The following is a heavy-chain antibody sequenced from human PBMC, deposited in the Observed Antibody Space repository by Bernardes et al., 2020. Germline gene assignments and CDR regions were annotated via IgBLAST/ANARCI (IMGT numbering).Heavy chain of an antibody. Sequence: SETLSLTCTVSGGSISSSSYYWGWIRQPPGKGLEWIGSIYYSGSTYYNPSLKSRVTISVDTSKNQFSLKLSSVTAADTAVYYCARDHFWSGYSLKFDYWGQGTLVTVSS. CDR1: GGSISSSSYY. D-gene: IGHD3-3*02. J-gene: IGHJ4*02. V-gene: IGHV4-39*01. CDR3: ARDHFWSGYSLKFDY. CDR2: IYYSGST.